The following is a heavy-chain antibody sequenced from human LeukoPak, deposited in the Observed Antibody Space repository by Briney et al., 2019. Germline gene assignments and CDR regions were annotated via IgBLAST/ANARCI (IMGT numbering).Heavy chain of an antibody. J-gene: IGHJ6*03. CDR3: ARGGLPLYLYYMDV. V-gene: IGHV1-2*02. Sequence: ASVKVSCKVSGYTFTGYYMHWVRQAPGQGLEFMGWINPNSGGTNYAQKFQGRATMTRDTSISTAYMELSRLRSDDTAVYYCARGGLPLYLYYMDVWGKGTTVTISS. D-gene: IGHD2-15*01. CDR1: GYTFTGYY. CDR2: INPNSGGT.